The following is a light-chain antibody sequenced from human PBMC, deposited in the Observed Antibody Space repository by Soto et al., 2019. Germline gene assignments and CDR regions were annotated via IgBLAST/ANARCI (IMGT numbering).Light chain of an antibody. CDR2: DSS. V-gene: IGKV3-11*01. CDR3: QQRSNWPLT. Sequence: EIVLPQSPATLSLSPGERATLSCRASQSVSRYLAWYQQKPGQAPRLLIYDSSDRATGIPARFSGSGSGTDFTLTISSLEPEDFAVYYCQQRSNWPLTFGGGTKVEI. J-gene: IGKJ4*01. CDR1: QSVSRY.